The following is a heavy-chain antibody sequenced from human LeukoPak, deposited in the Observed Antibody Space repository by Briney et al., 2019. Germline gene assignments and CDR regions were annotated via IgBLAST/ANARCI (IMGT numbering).Heavy chain of an antibody. Sequence: PSETLSLTCTVSGGSISSYYWSWIRQPPGKGLEWIGYIYYSGSTNYNPSLKSRVTISVDTSKNQFSLKLNSVTAADTAVYYCARHAGYCSSTSCAPWFDPWGQGTLVTVSS. CDR1: GGSISSYY. D-gene: IGHD2-2*01. CDR2: IYYSGST. J-gene: IGHJ5*02. V-gene: IGHV4-59*08. CDR3: ARHAGYCSSTSCAPWFDP.